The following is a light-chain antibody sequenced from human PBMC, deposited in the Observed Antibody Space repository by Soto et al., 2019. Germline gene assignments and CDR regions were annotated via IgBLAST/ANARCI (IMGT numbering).Light chain of an antibody. V-gene: IGKV1-6*01. Sequence: AIQMTQYPSSLSASVGDRVTITCRASQGIRKDLGWYQVRPGKAPKLLIYKASTLQTGVPPRFSGSGSVTEFTLTLSSLQSDDFATYYCQQYHDLYTLGQGTRLEIK. J-gene: IGKJ5*01. CDR2: KAS. CDR3: QQYHDLYT. CDR1: QGIRKD.